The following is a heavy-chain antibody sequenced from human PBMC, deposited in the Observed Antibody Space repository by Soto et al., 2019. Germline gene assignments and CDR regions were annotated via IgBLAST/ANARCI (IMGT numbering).Heavy chain of an antibody. J-gene: IGHJ4*02. CDR1: GYTFTRYY. CDR3: ARGSYSDY. CDR2: INPSTGIT. Sequence: QVQLVQSGAEVRKPGASVKVSCKASGYTFTRYYMNWVRQAPGQGLEWMGTINPSTGITTYAQKFQGRITLTRDTSTSTIYMEMSRLKSEDTAVYYCARGSYSDYWGQGTLVTVSS. D-gene: IGHD3-16*01. V-gene: IGHV1-46*01.